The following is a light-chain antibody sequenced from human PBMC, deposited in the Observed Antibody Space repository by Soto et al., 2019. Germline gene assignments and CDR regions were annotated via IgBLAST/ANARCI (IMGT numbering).Light chain of an antibody. Sequence: EIVMTQSPGTLSVSPGERATLSCRASQSISRNLAWYQQRPGRAPRLLIYGVSTRASGIPARFSGSGSETEFTLSISSLQSEDSAVYYCHQYNSWPRGTFGPGTKVEIK. J-gene: IGKJ3*01. CDR2: GVS. CDR3: HQYNSWPRGT. CDR1: QSISRN. V-gene: IGKV3-15*01.